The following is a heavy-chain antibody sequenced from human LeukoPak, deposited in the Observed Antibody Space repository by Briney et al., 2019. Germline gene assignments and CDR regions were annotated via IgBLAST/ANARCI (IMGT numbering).Heavy chain of an antibody. CDR3: ARGRRYCSGGSCYYSFEY. J-gene: IGHJ4*02. V-gene: IGHV1-2*02. Sequence: ASVKVSCKASGYTFTGYYMHWVRQAPGQGLEWVGWINPNSGGTNYAQKFQGRVTMTRDTSISTAYMELSSLRSEDTAVYYCARGRRYCSGGSCYYSFEYWGQGNLVTVSS. CDR1: GYTFTGYY. CDR2: INPNSGGT. D-gene: IGHD2-15*01.